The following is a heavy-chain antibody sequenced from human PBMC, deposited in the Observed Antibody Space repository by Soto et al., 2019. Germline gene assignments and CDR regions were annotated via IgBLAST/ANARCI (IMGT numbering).Heavy chain of an antibody. D-gene: IGHD3-10*01. V-gene: IGHV4-34*02. CDR3: ARGDYGQYDAYNWFDP. Sequence: QVRLQQWGAGLVRPSETLSLTCAVYGGSFNNYCWSWIRQPPGKGREWIGEVWPGGRTNYSPTLKGEGRIAVEGSKNEFSLRLTSVTVADTAFYYCARGDYGQYDAYNWFDPWGQGNLVIVAS. J-gene: IGHJ5*02. CDR1: GGSFNNYC. CDR2: VWPGGRT.